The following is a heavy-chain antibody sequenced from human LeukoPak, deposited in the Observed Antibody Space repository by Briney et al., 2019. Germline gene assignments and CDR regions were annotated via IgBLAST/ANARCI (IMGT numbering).Heavy chain of an antibody. V-gene: IGHV3-23*01. D-gene: IGHD3-22*01. CDR3: AKDLEGYYDSSGIDY. J-gene: IGHJ4*02. Sequence: GGSLRLSCAASGFTFSSYAMSWVRQAPGKGLEWVSAISGSGGSTYYADSVKGRFTISRDNSKNTLYLQMNSLRAEDTAVYYCAKDLEGYYDSSGIDYWGQGTLVTVSS. CDR2: ISGSGGST. CDR1: GFTFSSYA.